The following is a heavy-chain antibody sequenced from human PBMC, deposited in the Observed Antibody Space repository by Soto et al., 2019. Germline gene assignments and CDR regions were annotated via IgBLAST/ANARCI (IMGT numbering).Heavy chain of an antibody. Sequence: QVQLVQSGAEVKKPGSSVKVSCKASGGTFSSYAISWVRQAPGQGLEWMGGIIPIFGTANYAQKFQGRVTITADESTSTAYMELSSRRSEDTAVYYCARVDLGDCSGGSCYDYYYYGMDVWGQGTTVTVSS. CDR3: ARVDLGDCSGGSCYDYYYYGMDV. J-gene: IGHJ6*02. CDR2: IIPIFGTA. CDR1: GGTFSSYA. D-gene: IGHD2-15*01. V-gene: IGHV1-69*01.